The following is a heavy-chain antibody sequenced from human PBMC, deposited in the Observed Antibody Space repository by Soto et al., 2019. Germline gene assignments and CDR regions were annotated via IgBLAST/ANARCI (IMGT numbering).Heavy chain of an antibody. CDR3: ARDGDTSGYYYFDY. V-gene: IGHV4-61*01. D-gene: IGHD3-22*01. CDR2: INYSGST. J-gene: IGHJ4*02. CDR1: GGSVSSGSYY. Sequence: QVQLQESGPGLVKPSETLSLTCTVSGGSVSSGSYYWTWMRQPPGKGLEGIGYINYSGSTSYNASLKVRVAISVDTSKKQFSLKVSSVTAADTAVYYCARDGDTSGYYYFDYWGQGTLVTVSS.